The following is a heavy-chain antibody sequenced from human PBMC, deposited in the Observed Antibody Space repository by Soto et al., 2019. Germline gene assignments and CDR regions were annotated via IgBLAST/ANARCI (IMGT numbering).Heavy chain of an antibody. CDR2: IYYSGST. Sequence: PSETLSLTCTVSGGSISSYYWSWIRQPPGKGLEWIGYIYYSGSTNYNPSLKSRVTISVDTSKNQFSLKLSSVTAADTAVYYCARRVTLVRGVIHTPYFDYWGQGALVTVSS. V-gene: IGHV4-59*01. CDR1: GGSISSYY. CDR3: ARRVTLVRGVIHTPYFDY. J-gene: IGHJ4*02. D-gene: IGHD3-10*01.